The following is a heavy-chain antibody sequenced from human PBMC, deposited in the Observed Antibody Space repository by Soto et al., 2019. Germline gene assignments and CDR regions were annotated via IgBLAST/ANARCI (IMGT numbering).Heavy chain of an antibody. CDR3: ANWYYYGSGSEDY. Sequence: EVQLLESGGGLVQPGGSLRLSCAASGFTFSSYAMSWVRQAPGKGLEWVSAISGSGGSTYYADSVKGRFTISRDNSKNRLYLQMNSLRAEDTAVYYCANWYYYGSGSEDYWGQGTLVTVSS. J-gene: IGHJ4*02. D-gene: IGHD3-10*01. CDR2: ISGSGGST. V-gene: IGHV3-23*01. CDR1: GFTFSSYA.